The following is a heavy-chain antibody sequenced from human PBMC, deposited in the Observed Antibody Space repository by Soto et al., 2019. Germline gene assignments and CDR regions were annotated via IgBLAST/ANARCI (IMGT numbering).Heavy chain of an antibody. J-gene: IGHJ6*03. CDR2: IYYSGST. D-gene: IGHD6-6*01. CDR1: GGSISSGGYY. V-gene: IGHV4-31*03. Sequence: SETLSLTCTVSGGSISSGGYYWSWIRQHPGKGLEWIGYIYYSGSTYYNPSLKSRVTISVDTSKNQFSLKLSSVTAADTALYYCARDQLYSSSGYYYYYMDVWGKGTTVTVSS. CDR3: ARDQLYSSSGYYYYYMDV.